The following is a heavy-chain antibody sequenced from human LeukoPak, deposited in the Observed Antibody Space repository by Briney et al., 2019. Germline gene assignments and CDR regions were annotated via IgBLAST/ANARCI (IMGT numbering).Heavy chain of an antibody. CDR2: ISGSGGST. J-gene: IGHJ4*02. D-gene: IGHD1-26*01. Sequence: GGSLRLSCAASGFTVSSNYMSWVRQAPGKGLEWVSAISGSGGSTYYADSVKGRFTISRDNSKNTLYLQMNSLRAEDTAVYYCAKDRRPWELLAAAQDYWGQGTLVTVSS. CDR3: AKDRRPWELLAAAQDY. V-gene: IGHV3-23*01. CDR1: GFTVSSNY.